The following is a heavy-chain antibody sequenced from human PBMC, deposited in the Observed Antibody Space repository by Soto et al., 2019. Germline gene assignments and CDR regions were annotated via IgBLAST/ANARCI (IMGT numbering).Heavy chain of an antibody. CDR3: AKISGDSSSWYWFDP. V-gene: IGHV3-30*18. Sequence: QVQLMESGGGVVQPGRSLRLSCAASGFTFSSYGMHWVRQAPGKGLEWVAVISYDGSNKYYADSVKGRFTISRDNSKNTLYLQMNSLRAEDTAVYYCAKISGDSSSWYWFDPWGQGTLVTVSS. D-gene: IGHD6-13*01. CDR2: ISYDGSNK. J-gene: IGHJ5*02. CDR1: GFTFSSYG.